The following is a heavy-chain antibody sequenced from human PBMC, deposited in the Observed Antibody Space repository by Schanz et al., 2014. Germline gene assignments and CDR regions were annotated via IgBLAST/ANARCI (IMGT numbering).Heavy chain of an antibody. V-gene: IGHV1-18*01. CDR2: INAHTGNT. D-gene: IGHD2-2*01. Sequence: QGQLVQSGAEVKKPGASVKVSCKASGYSFTTYGLNWVRQAPGQGPELMGWINAHTGNTQYAQKFQGRLAVTRDTSTSTVNMELSSLRSEDTAVYYCARGGFFDSTSFDSWGEGTLVTVSS. J-gene: IGHJ4*02. CDR1: GYSFTTYG. CDR3: ARGGFFDSTSFDS.